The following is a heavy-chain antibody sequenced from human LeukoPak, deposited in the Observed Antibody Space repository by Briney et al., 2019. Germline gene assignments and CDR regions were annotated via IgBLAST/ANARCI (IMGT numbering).Heavy chain of an antibody. CDR1: GGSISSGGYY. V-gene: IGHV4-31*03. CDR2: IYYSGST. CDR3: AGGRYDFWSGLVAYYYYGMDV. Sequence: PSETLSLTCTVSGGSISSGGYYWSWIRQHPGKGLEWIGYIYYSGSTYYNPSLKSRVTISVDTSKNQFSLKLSSVTAADTAVYYCAGGRYDFWSGLVAYYYYGMDVWGQGTTVTVSS. D-gene: IGHD3-3*01. J-gene: IGHJ6*02.